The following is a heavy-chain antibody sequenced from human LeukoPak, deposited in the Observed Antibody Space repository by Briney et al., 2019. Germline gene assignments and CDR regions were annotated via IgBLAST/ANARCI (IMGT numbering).Heavy chain of an antibody. V-gene: IGHV3-23*01. CDR3: ARRFLEWLMNKDAFDI. CDR2: ISGSGGST. Sequence: GGSLRLSCAASGFTFSSYAMSWVRQAPGKGLEWVSAISGSGGSTYYADSVKGRFTISRDNAKNSLYLQMNSLRAEDTAVYYCARRFLEWLMNKDAFDIWGQGTMVTVSS. D-gene: IGHD3-3*01. CDR1: GFTFSSYA. J-gene: IGHJ3*02.